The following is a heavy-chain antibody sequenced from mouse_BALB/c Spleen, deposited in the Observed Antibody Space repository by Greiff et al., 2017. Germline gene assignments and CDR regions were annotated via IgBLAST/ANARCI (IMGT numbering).Heavy chain of an antibody. CDR3: AREHYYGSPFAY. Sequence: VQLQQSGAELAKPGASVKMSCKASGYTFTSYWMHWVKQRPGQGLEWIGYINPSTGYTEYNQKFKDKATLTADKSSSTAYMQLSSLTSEDSAVYYCAREHYYGSPFAYWGQGTTLTVSS. D-gene: IGHD1-2*01. V-gene: IGHV1-7*01. CDR1: GYTFTSYW. J-gene: IGHJ2*01. CDR2: INPSTGYT.